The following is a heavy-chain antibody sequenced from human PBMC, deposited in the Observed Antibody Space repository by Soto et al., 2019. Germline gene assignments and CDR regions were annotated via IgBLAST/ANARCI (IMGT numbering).Heavy chain of an antibody. V-gene: IGHV3-23*01. J-gene: IGHJ4*02. Sequence: EVQLLESGGGLVQPGGSLRLSCVASGFTFSSYAMSWVRQAPGKGLEWVSAISGSGGSTFYADSVKGRFTISRDNSKNTVNLQMNSLGAEDAAVYYCSKGIAVAGTLTHDYWGQGTLVTVSS. CDR2: ISGSGGST. CDR1: GFTFSSYA. CDR3: SKGIAVAGTLTHDY. D-gene: IGHD6-19*01.